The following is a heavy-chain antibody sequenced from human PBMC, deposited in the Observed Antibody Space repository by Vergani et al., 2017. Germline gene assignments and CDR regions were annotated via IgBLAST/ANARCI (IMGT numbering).Heavy chain of an antibody. D-gene: IGHD5/OR15-5a*01. J-gene: IGHJ5*02. V-gene: IGHV3-21*01. Sequence: EVQLVESGGGLVQPGGSLRLSCAASGFTFSSYWMSWVRQAPGKGLEWVSSISSSSSYIYYADSVKGRFTISRDNAKNSLYLEMNSLRAEDTAVYYCAKDALSAVLMYNWFDPWGQGTLVTVSS. CDR1: GFTFSSYW. CDR2: ISSSSSYI. CDR3: AKDALSAVLMYNWFDP.